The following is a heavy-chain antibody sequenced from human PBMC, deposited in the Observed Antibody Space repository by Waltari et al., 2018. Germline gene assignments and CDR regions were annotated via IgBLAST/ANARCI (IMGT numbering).Heavy chain of an antibody. J-gene: IGHJ6*02. CDR1: GFIFSNYD. V-gene: IGHV3-33*06. CDR2: MRYDGSTR. Sequence: QEHLLQSGGGVVHPGGSLRRSCEASGFIFSNYDRNWVRQAPGKGLEWVAVMRYDGSTRYYADSVKGRFTISRDNSKNTLHLQMNSLRAEDTALYYCAKDRSSDFYYGMDVWGQGTTVTVSS. D-gene: IGHD3-10*01. CDR3: AKDRSSDFYYGMDV.